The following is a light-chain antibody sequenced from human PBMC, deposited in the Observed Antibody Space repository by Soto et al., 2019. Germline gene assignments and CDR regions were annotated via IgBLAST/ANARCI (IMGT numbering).Light chain of an antibody. CDR1: QGISNE. J-gene: IGKJ1*01. CDR2: GTS. Sequence: IQMTQSPSSLSASVGDRVTITCRASQGISNELGWYQQRPGKAPKVLIYGTSNLQSGVPSRFSGSASGTDFTLTISSLQPEDFATYYCLQDYTYPWTFGQGTKVEMK. V-gene: IGKV1-6*01. CDR3: LQDYTYPWT.